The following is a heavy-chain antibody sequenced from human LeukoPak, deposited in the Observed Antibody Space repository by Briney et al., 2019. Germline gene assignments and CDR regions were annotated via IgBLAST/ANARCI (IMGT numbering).Heavy chain of an antibody. D-gene: IGHD3-9*01. J-gene: IGHJ4*02. CDR1: GFTFSSYG. Sequence: GGSLRLSCAASGFTFSSYGMHWVRQAPGKGLEWVACIYPDGTNKDYADSVKGRFIISRDNSKNTLYVQMNSLRAGDTAVYYCARGSYDILTGYLAYFDYWGQGTLVTVSS. CDR3: ARGSYDILTGYLAYFDY. V-gene: IGHV3-30*12. CDR2: IYPDGTNK.